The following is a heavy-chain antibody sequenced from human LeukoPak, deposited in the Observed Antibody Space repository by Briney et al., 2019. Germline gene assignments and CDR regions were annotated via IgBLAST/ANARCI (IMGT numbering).Heavy chain of an antibody. Sequence: ASVKVSCKASGYTFTGYYMHWVRQAPGQGLEWMGWISAYNGNTNYAQKLQGRVTMTTDTSTSTAYMELRSLRSDDTAVYYCARVSALGTVTYFDYWGQGTLVTVSS. V-gene: IGHV1-18*04. J-gene: IGHJ4*02. CDR3: ARVSALGTVTYFDY. CDR1: GYTFTGYY. D-gene: IGHD4-11*01. CDR2: ISAYNGNT.